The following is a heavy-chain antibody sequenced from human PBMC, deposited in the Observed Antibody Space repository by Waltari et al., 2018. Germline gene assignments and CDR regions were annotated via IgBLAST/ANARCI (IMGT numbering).Heavy chain of an antibody. CDR1: GGSISSSSYY. V-gene: IGHV4-39*01. J-gene: IGHJ6*02. D-gene: IGHD3-3*01. CDR3: ASHPDRITIFGMDV. Sequence: QLQLQESGPGLVKPSETLSLTCTVSGGSISSSSYYWGWIRQPPGKGLEWIGSIYYSGSTYYNPSLKSRVTISVDTSKNQFSLKLSSVTAADTAVYYCASHPDRITIFGMDVWGQGTTVTVSS. CDR2: IYYSGST.